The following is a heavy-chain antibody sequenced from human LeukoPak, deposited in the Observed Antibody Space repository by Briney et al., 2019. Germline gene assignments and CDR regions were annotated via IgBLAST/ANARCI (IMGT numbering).Heavy chain of an antibody. J-gene: IGHJ4*02. Sequence: GGSLRLSCAASGFTFSSYVMNWVRQAPGKGLEWVSFISGSGDTTYYADSVKGRFTISRDSSKNTLYLQMNSLRAEDTAVYYCAKSRGESRGASNYWGQRTLVTVSS. CDR1: GFTFSSYV. D-gene: IGHD1-26*01. V-gene: IGHV3-23*01. CDR3: AKSRGESRGASNY. CDR2: ISGSGDTT.